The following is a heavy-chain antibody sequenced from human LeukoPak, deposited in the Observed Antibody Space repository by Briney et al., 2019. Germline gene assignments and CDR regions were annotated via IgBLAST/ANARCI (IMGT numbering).Heavy chain of an antibody. J-gene: IGHJ4*02. CDR2: VYYGRSP. V-gene: IGHV4-39*02. Sequence: SETLSLTCTVSGDSISRSTYYWAWIRQPPGKGLEWIGSVYYGRSPYFNPSLESRATISVDTSKNHFSLKMSSVTAADTAVYYCARSSGTGTFSYWGQGTLVTASS. CDR3: ARSSGTGTFSY. D-gene: IGHD6-25*01. CDR1: GDSISRSTYY.